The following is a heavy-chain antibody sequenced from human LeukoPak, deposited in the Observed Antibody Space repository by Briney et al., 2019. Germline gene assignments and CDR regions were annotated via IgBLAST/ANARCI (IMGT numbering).Heavy chain of an antibody. CDR2: INWNGGKI. V-gene: IGHV3-20*04. D-gene: IGHD2-15*01. CDR1: GFVYENYG. J-gene: IGHJ6*03. Sequence: SGGSLRLSCAASGFVYENYGMTWVRQAPGKGLEWVCGINWNGGKIVYADSVKGRFTISRDNAKNSLYLQMTSLRAEDTALYYCARVEILRGAGRDPPSYMDVWGKAITVIVSS. CDR3: ARVEILRGAGRDPPSYMDV.